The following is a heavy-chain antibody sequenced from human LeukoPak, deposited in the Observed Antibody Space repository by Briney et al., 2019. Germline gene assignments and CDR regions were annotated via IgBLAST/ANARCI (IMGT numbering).Heavy chain of an antibody. CDR3: AKDRDFGGTFDY. CDR1: GFTFDDYA. Sequence: GRSLRLSCAASGFTFDDYAMHWVRQAPGKGLEWVSGISWNSGSIGYADSVKGRFTISRDNAKNSLYLQMNSLRAEDTALYYCAKDRDFGGTFDYWGQGTLVTVSS. J-gene: IGHJ4*02. CDR2: ISWNSGSI. D-gene: IGHD4-23*01. V-gene: IGHV3-9*01.